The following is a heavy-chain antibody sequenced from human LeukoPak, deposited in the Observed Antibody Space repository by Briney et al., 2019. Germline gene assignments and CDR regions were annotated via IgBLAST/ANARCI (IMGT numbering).Heavy chain of an antibody. D-gene: IGHD1-26*01. V-gene: IGHV1-46*01. J-gene: IGHJ5*02. CDR2: INPSGGST. CDR1: GYTFTGYY. CDR3: AADNLVGDSAWGFHP. Sequence: ASVKVSCKASGYTFTGYYMHWVRQAPGQGLEWMGIINPSGGSTSYAQKFQGRVTMTRDMSTSTDYMELSSLRSEDTAVYYCAADNLVGDSAWGFHPWGQGTLV.